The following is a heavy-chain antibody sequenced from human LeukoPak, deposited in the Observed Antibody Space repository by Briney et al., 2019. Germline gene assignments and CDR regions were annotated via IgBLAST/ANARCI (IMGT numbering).Heavy chain of an antibody. D-gene: IGHD6-19*01. CDR2: VRGNGDNI. Sequence: GGSLSLSCAASGFTFSNYAMSWVRQAPGKGLEWVASVRGNGDNIYYSDSVKGRFTISRDNSKNTLYLQLNSLRAEDTAVYYCAIATVAGIFYYYAMGVWGQGTTVSVSS. CDR3: AIATVAGIFYYYAMGV. CDR1: GFTFSNYA. V-gene: IGHV3-23*01. J-gene: IGHJ6*02.